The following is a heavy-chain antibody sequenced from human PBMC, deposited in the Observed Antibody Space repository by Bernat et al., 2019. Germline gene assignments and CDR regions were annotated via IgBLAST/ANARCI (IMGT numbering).Heavy chain of an antibody. Sequence: EVQLVESGGGLVKPGGSLRLSCAASGFTFSSYSMNWVRQAPGKGLEWVSSISSSSSYIYYADSVKGRFTISSDNAKNSLYLQMNSLRAEDTAVYYCARIDASIAAAGTDDYWGQGTLVTVSS. CDR1: GFTFSSYS. CDR2: ISSSSSYI. J-gene: IGHJ4*02. CDR3: ARIDASIAAAGTDDY. D-gene: IGHD6-13*01. V-gene: IGHV3-21*01.